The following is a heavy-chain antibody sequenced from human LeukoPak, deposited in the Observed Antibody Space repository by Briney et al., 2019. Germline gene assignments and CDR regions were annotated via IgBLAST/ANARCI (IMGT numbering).Heavy chain of an antibody. J-gene: IGHJ4*02. CDR3: ARGNLYYYDSSGYYFKFDY. V-gene: IGHV4-34*01. CDR1: GGSISNGDHY. Sequence: PSETLSLTCTVSGGSISNGDHYWSWIRQPPGKGLEWIGEINHSGSTNYNPSLRSRVTISVDTSKNQFSLKLSSVTAADTAVYYCARGNLYYYDSSGYYFKFDYWGQGTLVTVSS. CDR2: INHSGST. D-gene: IGHD3-22*01.